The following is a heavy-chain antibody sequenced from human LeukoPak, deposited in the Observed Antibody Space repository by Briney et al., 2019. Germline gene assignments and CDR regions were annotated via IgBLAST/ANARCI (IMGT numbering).Heavy chain of an antibody. Sequence: GGSLRLSCAASGFTFSSYAIHWVRQAPGKGLEWVAVISYDGSNKYYADSVKGRFTISRDNSKNTLYLQMNSLRAEDTAVYYCAKDYDDALFDYWGQGTMVTVSS. D-gene: IGHD5-12*01. CDR1: GFTFSSYA. V-gene: IGHV3-30-3*01. CDR3: AKDYDDALFDY. CDR2: ISYDGSNK. J-gene: IGHJ4*02.